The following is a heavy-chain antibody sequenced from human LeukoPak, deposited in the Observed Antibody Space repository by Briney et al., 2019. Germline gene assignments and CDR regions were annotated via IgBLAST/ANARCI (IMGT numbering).Heavy chain of an antibody. J-gene: IGHJ4*02. Sequence: GRSLRLSCAASGFTFSSYGMHWVREAPGKGLEWVAVISYDGSNKYYADSVKGRFTISRDNSKNTLYRQMNSLRAEDTAVYYCAKAKPVYYYDSSGQHFDYWGQGTLVTVSS. CDR2: ISYDGSNK. D-gene: IGHD3-22*01. V-gene: IGHV3-30*18. CDR1: GFTFSSYG. CDR3: AKAKPVYYYDSSGQHFDY.